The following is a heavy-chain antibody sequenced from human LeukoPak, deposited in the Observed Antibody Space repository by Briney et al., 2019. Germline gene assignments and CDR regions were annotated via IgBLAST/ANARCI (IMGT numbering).Heavy chain of an antibody. Sequence: PGGSLRLSCAASGLTFSSYSMNWVRQAPGKGLEWVSSISSSSSYIYYADSVKGRFTISRDNAKNSLYLQMNSLRAEDTAVYYCAREWFGELLDGYWGQGTLVTVSS. D-gene: IGHD3-10*01. CDR3: AREWFGELLDGY. CDR2: ISSSSSYI. J-gene: IGHJ4*02. V-gene: IGHV3-21*01. CDR1: GLTFSSYS.